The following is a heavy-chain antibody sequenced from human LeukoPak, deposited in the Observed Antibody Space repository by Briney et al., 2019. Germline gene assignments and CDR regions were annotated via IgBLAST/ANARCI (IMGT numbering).Heavy chain of an antibody. V-gene: IGHV4-59*08. CDR1: GDSISCYY. J-gene: IGHJ6*02. CDR2: IQDGGNT. Sequence: KPSETLSLTCAVSGDSISCYYWSWVRQPPGKGLEWMAYIQDGGNTNYNPSLKSRATISLDTSKNHFSLTLTSVTAADTAVYYCARHQSPYYFGMDVWGQGTTVTVSS. CDR3: ARHQSPYYFGMDV.